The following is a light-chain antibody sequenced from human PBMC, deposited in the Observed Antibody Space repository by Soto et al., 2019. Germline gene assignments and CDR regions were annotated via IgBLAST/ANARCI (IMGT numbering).Light chain of an antibody. J-gene: IGKJ1*01. CDR2: DTS. CDR1: QSVGGSS. Sequence: ETALTQSPGTLSLSPGEIATLSCRASQSVGGSSLAWYQQRPGQAPRLLIYDTSNRATGIPDRFSGSGSGTDFTLTISRLEPEDFAVYYCQQYHSSPRTFGQGTKVEIK. CDR3: QQYHSSPRT. V-gene: IGKV3-20*01.